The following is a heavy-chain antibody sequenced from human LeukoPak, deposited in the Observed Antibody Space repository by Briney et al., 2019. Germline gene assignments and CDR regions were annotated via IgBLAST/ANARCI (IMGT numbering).Heavy chain of an antibody. Sequence: WVRXXXXXXLXWVSAISGSGGSTYYADSVKGRFTISRDNSKNTLYLQMNSLRAEDTAVYYCAKGGIAVAGIDYWGQGTLVTVSS. D-gene: IGHD6-19*01. V-gene: IGHV3-23*01. CDR3: AKGGIAVAGIDY. CDR2: ISGSGGST. J-gene: IGHJ4*02.